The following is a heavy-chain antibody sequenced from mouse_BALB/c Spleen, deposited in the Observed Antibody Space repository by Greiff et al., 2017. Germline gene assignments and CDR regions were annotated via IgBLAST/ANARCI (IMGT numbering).Heavy chain of an antibody. CDR1: GYTFTDYY. CDR2: IYPGSGNT. CDR3: ARRGYYYGSSSYYFDY. D-gene: IGHD1-1*01. V-gene: IGHV1-84*02. J-gene: IGHJ2*01. Sequence: VQLQQSGPELVKPGASVKISCKASGYTFTDYYINWVKQKPGQGLEWIGWIYPGSGNTKYNEKFKGKATLTVDTSSSTAYMQLSSLTSEDTAVYFCARRGYYYGSSSYYFDYWGQGTTLTVSS.